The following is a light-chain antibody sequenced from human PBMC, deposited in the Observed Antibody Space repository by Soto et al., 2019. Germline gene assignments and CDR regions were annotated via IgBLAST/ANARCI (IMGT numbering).Light chain of an antibody. V-gene: IGKV1-5*01. J-gene: IGKJ2*01. CDR2: DAS. CDR1: QSISGW. Sequence: DIQMTQSPSTVSASVGDRVTIACRASQSISGWLAWYQQKPGKAPKLLIYDASSFKSGVPSRFSGSGSGTDFTLTISSLQPDDFATYYCQQYDSYSKTFGQGTKVDIK. CDR3: QQYDSYSKT.